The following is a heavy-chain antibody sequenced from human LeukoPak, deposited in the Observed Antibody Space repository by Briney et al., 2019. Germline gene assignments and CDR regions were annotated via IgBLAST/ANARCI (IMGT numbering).Heavy chain of an antibody. D-gene: IGHD2-15*01. CDR2: MSPNSGNT. J-gene: IGHJ4*02. Sequence: ASVKVSCKASGYTFTSYDINWVRQATGQGLEWMGWMSPNSGNTGYAQKFQGRVTMTRNTSISTAYMELSSLRSEDTAVYYCARTAMVVERKFDYWGQGTLVTVSS. V-gene: IGHV1-8*01. CDR1: GYTFTSYD. CDR3: ARTAMVVERKFDY.